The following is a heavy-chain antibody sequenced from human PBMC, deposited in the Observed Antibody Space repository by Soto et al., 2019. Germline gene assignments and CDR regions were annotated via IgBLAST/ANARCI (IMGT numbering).Heavy chain of an antibody. CDR2: IYPGDSET. V-gene: IGHV5-51*01. D-gene: IGHD3-22*01. CDR3: ARLPGYYDYSGYYSDY. CDR1: GYSFISYW. Sequence: GESLKISCKGSGYSFISYWIAWVRQMPGKGLEWMGIIYPGDSETRYSPSFQGQVTISADKSIATAYLQWSSLKASDTAMYYCARLPGYYDYSGYYSDYWGQGTLVTVSS. J-gene: IGHJ4*02.